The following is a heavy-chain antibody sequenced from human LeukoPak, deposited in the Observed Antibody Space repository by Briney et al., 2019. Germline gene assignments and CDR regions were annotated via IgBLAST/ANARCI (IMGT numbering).Heavy chain of an antibody. CDR1: GYTFTGYY. Sequence: GASVKVSCKASGYTFTGYYMHWVRQAPGQGLEWMGWINPNSGGTNYAQKFQGRVTMTRDTSISTAYMELSRLRSEDTAVYYCARDSLNSSSWYLGYYYYYGMDVWGQGTTVTVSS. D-gene: IGHD6-13*01. CDR3: ARDSLNSSSWYLGYYYYYGMDV. V-gene: IGHV1-2*02. CDR2: INPNSGGT. J-gene: IGHJ6*02.